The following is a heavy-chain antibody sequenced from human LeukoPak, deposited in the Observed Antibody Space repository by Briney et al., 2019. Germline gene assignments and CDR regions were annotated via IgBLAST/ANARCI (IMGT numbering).Heavy chain of an antibody. V-gene: IGHV3-23*01. J-gene: IGHJ4*02. CDR2: ISVSGGST. CDR1: GFTFSSYA. CDR3: AKDRGVRIEYYFDY. D-gene: IGHD3-10*01. Sequence: VGSLRLSCAPSGFTFSSYAMSWVRQAPGKGLEWVSAISVSGGSTHYADSVKGRFTISRDNSKNTLYLQMNSLRAEDTAVYNCAKDRGVRIEYYFDYWGQGTLVTVSS.